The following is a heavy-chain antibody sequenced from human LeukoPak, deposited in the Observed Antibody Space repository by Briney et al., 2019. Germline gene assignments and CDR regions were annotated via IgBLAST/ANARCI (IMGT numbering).Heavy chain of an antibody. D-gene: IGHD3-3*01. CDR2: IHRNGQST. Sequence: PGGSLRLSCAASGYNFDAHGMSWVRQAPGKGLEWVSGIHRNGQSTAYADSVKGRFTISRDNAKSSLYLQMNSLRAEDTAVYYCARDAPAGFWSGSVFFDYWGQGTPVTVSS. J-gene: IGHJ4*02. CDR1: GYNFDAHG. CDR3: ARDAPAGFWSGSVFFDY. V-gene: IGHV3-20*04.